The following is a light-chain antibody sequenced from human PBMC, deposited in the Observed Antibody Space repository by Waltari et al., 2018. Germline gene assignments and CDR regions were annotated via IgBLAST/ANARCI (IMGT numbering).Light chain of an antibody. CDR2: DVN. Sequence: QSALTQPASVSGSPGQSITISCTGTNSDIGASNLVSWYQQHPDNTPKLFLDDVNARPSGVSHRFSGAKSGNTASLTISGLQAEDEADYYCSSYTASSTVVFGGGTKLTVL. CDR3: SSYTASSTVV. V-gene: IGLV2-14*03. CDR1: NSDIGASNL. J-gene: IGLJ2*01.